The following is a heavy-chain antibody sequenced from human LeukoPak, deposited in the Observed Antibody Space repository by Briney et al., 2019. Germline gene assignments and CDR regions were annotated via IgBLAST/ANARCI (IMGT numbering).Heavy chain of an antibody. CDR1: GLTSSSHA. Sequence: GGSLRPSCEASGLTSSSHAMSWVRQAPGKGLEWVAVLRASGGITYYEDSVKGRFTITRDNSKNTLYPLRKQMSREDTAVYYCAKGVNYFVLEYWGQGTLVTISS. CDR2: LRASGGIT. V-gene: IGHV3-23*01. D-gene: IGHD3-10*02. CDR3: AKGVNYFVLEY. J-gene: IGHJ4*02.